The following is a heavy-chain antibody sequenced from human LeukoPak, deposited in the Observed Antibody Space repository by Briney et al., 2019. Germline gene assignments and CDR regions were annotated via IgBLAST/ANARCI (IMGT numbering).Heavy chain of an antibody. D-gene: IGHD2-2*02. CDR1: GFTFSRYS. J-gene: IGHJ4*02. CDR2: ISPDSNYI. CDR3: AAVPYQLLYRGHFDY. V-gene: IGHV3-21*04. Sequence: GGSLRLSCAASGFTFSRYSMSWVRQAPGKGLEWVSAISPDSNYIYYADSVEGRFTISRDNAKNSLYLQMNSLRSEDTAVYYCAAVPYQLLYRGHFDYWGQGTLVTVSS.